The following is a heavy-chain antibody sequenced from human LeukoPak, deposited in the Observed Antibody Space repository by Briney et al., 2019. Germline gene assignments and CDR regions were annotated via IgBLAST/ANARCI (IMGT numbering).Heavy chain of an antibody. Sequence: ASVKVSCKTFGYTFSNYYIHWVRQAPGQGLEWVGQINPRDGTTAYAPKFQGRLTMTRDTSTTTVYLDLGSLTFDDTGIYHCARDSGWSNYDCWGQGALVTVSS. CDR1: GYTFSNYY. V-gene: IGHV1-46*01. J-gene: IGHJ4*02. CDR2: INPRDGTT. CDR3: ARDSGWSNYDC. D-gene: IGHD3-10*01.